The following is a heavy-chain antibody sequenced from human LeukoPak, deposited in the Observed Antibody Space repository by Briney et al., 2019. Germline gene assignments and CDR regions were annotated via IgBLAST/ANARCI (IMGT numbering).Heavy chain of an antibody. CDR2: ISSSSSTI. CDR3: AKDVGAAAHDPNDY. V-gene: IGHV3-48*01. J-gene: IGHJ4*02. D-gene: IGHD6-13*01. CDR1: GFTFSSYS. Sequence: PGGSLRLSCAASGFTFSSYSMNWVRQAPGKGLEWVSHISSSSSTIYYADSVKGRFTISRDNAKNTLYLQMNSLRAEDTAVYYCAKDVGAAAHDPNDYWGQGTLVTVSS.